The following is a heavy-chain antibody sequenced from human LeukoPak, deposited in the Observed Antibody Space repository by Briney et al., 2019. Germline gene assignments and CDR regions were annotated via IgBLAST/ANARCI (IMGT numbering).Heavy chain of an antibody. CDR2: VYPGDSDT. J-gene: IGHJ5*02. D-gene: IGHD6-19*01. CDR1: GYSFTSYW. CDR3: ARLVWGSSGWPNWFDP. V-gene: IGHV5-51*01. Sequence: GESLKSSCKGSGYSFTSYWIGWVRQMPGKGLEWMGIVYPGDSDTRYSPSFQGQVTISADKSISTAYLQWSSLKASDTAMYYCARLVWGSSGWPNWFDPWGQGTLVTVSS.